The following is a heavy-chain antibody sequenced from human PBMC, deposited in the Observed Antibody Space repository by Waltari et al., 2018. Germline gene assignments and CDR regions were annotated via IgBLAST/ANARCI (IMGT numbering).Heavy chain of an antibody. J-gene: IGHJ5*02. D-gene: IGHD6-13*01. CDR1: GGSISSSSYY. CDR3: ASLPYSSSWYGWFDP. CDR2: IYYSGST. V-gene: IGHV4-39*07. Sequence: QLQLQESGPGLVKPSETLSLTCTVSGGSISSSSYYWGWIRQPPGKGLEWIGSIYYSGSTYYNPSLKSRVTISVDTSKNQFSLKLSSVTAADTAVYYCASLPYSSSWYGWFDPWGQGTLVTVSS.